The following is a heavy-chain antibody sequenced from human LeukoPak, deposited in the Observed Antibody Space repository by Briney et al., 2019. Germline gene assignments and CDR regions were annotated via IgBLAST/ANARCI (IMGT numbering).Heavy chain of an antibody. CDR2: IYYSGST. Sequence: PSETLSLTCTVSGGSISSYYWSWIRQPPGKGLEWIGYIYYSGSTTYNPSLKSRVTVSVDTSKNQFSLKLTSMTAADTAVYYCARGRLGRQHASFFDSWGQGTLVTVSS. J-gene: IGHJ4*02. V-gene: IGHV4-59*08. CDR1: GGSISSYY. D-gene: IGHD2-2*01. CDR3: ARGRLGRQHASFFDS.